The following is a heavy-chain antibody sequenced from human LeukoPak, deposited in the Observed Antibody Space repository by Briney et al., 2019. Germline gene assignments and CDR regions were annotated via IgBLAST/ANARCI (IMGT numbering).Heavy chain of an antibody. CDR2: IIPIFGTA. CDR1: GGTFSSYA. V-gene: IGHV1-69*06. CDR3: ARDPGAAAGLYYYYYMDV. J-gene: IGHJ6*03. D-gene: IGHD6-13*01. Sequence: SVKVSCKASGGTFSSYAISWVRQAPGQGLEWMGGIIPIFGTANYAQKFQGRVTITADKSTSTAYMELSSLRSEDTAVYYCARDPGAAAGLYYYYYMDVWGKGTTVTVSS.